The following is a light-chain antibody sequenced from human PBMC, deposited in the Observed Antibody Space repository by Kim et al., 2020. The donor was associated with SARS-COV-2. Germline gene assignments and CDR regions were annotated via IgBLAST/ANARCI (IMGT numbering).Light chain of an antibody. J-gene: IGLJ3*02. CDR1: SSNIGNNNY. CDR3: GTWDSSLSAWV. V-gene: IGLV1-51*01. CDR2: DNN. Sequence: QSVLTQPPSVSAAAGQKVTISCSGSSSNIGNNNYVSWYQQLPGAAPKLLIEDNNERPSGIPDRFSGSKSGTSATLAITGLQTGDEADYYCGTWDSSLSAWVFGGGTKLTVL.